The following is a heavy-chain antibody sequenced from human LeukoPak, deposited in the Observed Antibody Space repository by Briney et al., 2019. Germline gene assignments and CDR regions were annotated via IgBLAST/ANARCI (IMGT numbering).Heavy chain of an antibody. CDR3: ALIAVAGRSGGVDY. CDR1: GGSISSYY. J-gene: IGHJ4*02. V-gene: IGHV4-59*08. Sequence: SETLSLTCTVSGGSISSYYWSWIRQPPGKGLEWIGYIYYSGSTNYNPSLKSRVTISVDTSKNQFSLKLSSVTAADTAVYYCALIAVAGRSGGVDYWGQGTLVTVSS. CDR2: IYYSGST. D-gene: IGHD6-19*01.